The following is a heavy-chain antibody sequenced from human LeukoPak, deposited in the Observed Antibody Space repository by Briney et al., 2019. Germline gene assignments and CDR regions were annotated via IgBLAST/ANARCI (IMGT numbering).Heavy chain of an antibody. CDR2: INPSGGST. CDR1: GYTFTSYY. V-gene: IGHV1-46*01. Sequence: ASVKVSCKASGYTFTSYYMHWVRQAPGQGLEWMGIINPSGGSTSYAQKFRGRVTMTRDTSTSTVYMELSSLRSEDTAVYYCARTNGVRVRGVIIKGYYYYGMDVWGQGTTVTVSS. D-gene: IGHD3-10*01. J-gene: IGHJ6*02. CDR3: ARTNGVRVRGVIIKGYYYYGMDV.